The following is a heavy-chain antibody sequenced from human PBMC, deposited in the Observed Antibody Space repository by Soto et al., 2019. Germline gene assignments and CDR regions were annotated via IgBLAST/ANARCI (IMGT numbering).Heavy chain of an antibody. V-gene: IGHV3-48*02. J-gene: IGHJ6*02. CDR1: GFTFSSYR. D-gene: IGHD3-9*01. Sequence: GGYLRLSCAASGFTFSSYRMNWVRQAPGKGQEWVSYISGSGTPIFYADSVKGRFTISRDNAKNSLFLQMNSLRDEDTAVYYCASSDTLTQYGMDVWGQGTTVTVSS. CDR3: ASSDTLTQYGMDV. CDR2: ISGSGTPI.